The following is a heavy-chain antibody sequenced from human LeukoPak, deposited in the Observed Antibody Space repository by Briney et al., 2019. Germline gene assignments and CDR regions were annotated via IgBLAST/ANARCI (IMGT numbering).Heavy chain of an antibody. V-gene: IGHV3-66*01. CDR3: ARDPPYYYDSSGYRNWFDP. CDR1: GFTFSSYS. Sequence: GGSLRLSCAASGFTFSSYSMNWVRQAPGKGLERVSVIYSGGSTYYADSVKGRFTISRDNSKNTLYLQMNSLRAEDTAVYYCARDPPYYYDSSGYRNWFDPWGQGTLVTVSS. CDR2: IYSGGST. D-gene: IGHD3-22*01. J-gene: IGHJ5*02.